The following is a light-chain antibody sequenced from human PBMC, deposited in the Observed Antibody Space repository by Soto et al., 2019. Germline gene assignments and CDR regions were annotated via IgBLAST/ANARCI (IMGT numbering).Light chain of an antibody. CDR3: QSYDSSLSGSV. CDR1: SSNIGAGYD. CDR2: GNN. J-gene: IGLJ3*02. V-gene: IGLV1-40*01. Sequence: QSVLTQPPSVSGAPGQRVTISCTGSSSNIGAGYDVYWYQQLPGTAPKLLIYGNNNRPSGVPDRFSGSKSGTSGSLAITGLQAEDEADYYCQSYDSSLSGSVFGGGTKLDRP.